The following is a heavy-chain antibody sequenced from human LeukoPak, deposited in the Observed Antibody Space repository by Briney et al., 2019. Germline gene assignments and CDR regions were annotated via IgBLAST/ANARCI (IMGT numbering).Heavy chain of an antibody. CDR1: GYTFTGYY. D-gene: IGHD1-26*01. V-gene: IGHV1-2*02. Sequence: ASVKVSCKASGYTFTGYYMHWVRQAPGQGLEWMGWINPNSGGTNYAQKFQGRVTMTRDTSISTAYMELSRLRSDDTGVYYCARAQAIVGATTIDYWGQGTLVTVSS. CDR3: ARAQAIVGATTIDY. CDR2: INPNSGGT. J-gene: IGHJ4*02.